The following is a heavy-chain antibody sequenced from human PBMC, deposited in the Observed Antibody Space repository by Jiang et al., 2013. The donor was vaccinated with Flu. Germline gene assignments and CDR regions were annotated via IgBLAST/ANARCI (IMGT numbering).Heavy chain of an antibody. Sequence: QTLSLTCAISGDSVSNNGAAWSWIRQSPSRGLEWLGRTYYRSRWYNDYADSVKSRIIINPETSENQFSLQLNSVTPEDTAVYYCARAARGTFDYVGPGNPGHRLL. CDR3: ARAARGTFDY. V-gene: IGHV6-1*01. CDR1: GDSVSNNGAA. CDR2: TYYRSRWYN. J-gene: IGHJ4*02.